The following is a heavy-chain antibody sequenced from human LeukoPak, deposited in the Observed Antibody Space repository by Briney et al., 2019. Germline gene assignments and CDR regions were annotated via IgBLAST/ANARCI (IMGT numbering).Heavy chain of an antibody. J-gene: IGHJ4*02. CDR3: ARGGIAAAGRGFDY. V-gene: IGHV4-61*02. CDR2: IYTSGST. D-gene: IGHD6-13*01. Sequence: SETLSLTCTVSGGSISSGSYYWSWIRQPAGKGLEWIGRIYTSGSTNYNPSLKSRVTISVDTSKNQFSLKLSSVTAADTAVYYCARGGIAAAGRGFDYWGQGTLVTVSS. CDR1: GGSISSGSYY.